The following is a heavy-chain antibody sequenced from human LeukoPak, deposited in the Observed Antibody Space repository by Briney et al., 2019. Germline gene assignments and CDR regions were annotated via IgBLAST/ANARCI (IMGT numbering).Heavy chain of an antibody. CDR3: ARDYYDSSGYYFFSKVGWYFDL. CDR2: IYTSGST. J-gene: IGHJ2*01. D-gene: IGHD3-22*01. Sequence: PSETLSLTCTVSGGSISSYYWSWIRQPAGKGLEWIGRIYTSGSTNYNPSLKSRVTMSVDTSKNQFSLKLSSVTAADTAVYYCARDYYDSSGYYFFSKVGWYFDLWGRGTLVTVSS. CDR1: GGSISSYY. V-gene: IGHV4-4*07.